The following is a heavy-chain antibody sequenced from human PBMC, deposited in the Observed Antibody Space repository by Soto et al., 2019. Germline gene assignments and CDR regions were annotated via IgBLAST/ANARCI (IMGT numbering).Heavy chain of an antibody. CDR2: ISPKSGGT. V-gene: IGHV1-2*02. Sequence: QVQLVQSGAEVQKPGASVKVSCKASGYTFSDYYVHWVRQAPGQGLEWMGWISPKSGGTNYAQKFQGRVTMTRDTSIVTAYMELSRLRSDDTAVYYCTRNAFYYNSSGYHDGFDIWGQGTLVTVSS. D-gene: IGHD3-22*01. CDR3: TRNAFYYNSSGYHDGFDI. J-gene: IGHJ3*02. CDR1: GYTFSDYY.